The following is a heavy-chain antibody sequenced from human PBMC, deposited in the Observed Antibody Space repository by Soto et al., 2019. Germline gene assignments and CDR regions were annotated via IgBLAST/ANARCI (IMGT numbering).Heavy chain of an antibody. D-gene: IGHD7-27*01. CDR1: GGSSISDYSC. J-gene: IGHJ4*02. CDR2: IFDSGTT. CDR3: ARGPSGDKVHY. Sequence: SETLSLTCTVSGGSSISDYSCWSWIRQPPGEGLEWIGHIFDSGTTYTNPSLRSQVAISLDTSKNHFSLTLSSVTAADTAVYYCARGPSGDKVHYWGQGALVTVSS. V-gene: IGHV4-30-4*01.